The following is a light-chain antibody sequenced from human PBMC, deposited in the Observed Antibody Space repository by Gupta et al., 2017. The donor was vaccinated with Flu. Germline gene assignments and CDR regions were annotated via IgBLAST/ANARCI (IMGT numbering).Light chain of an antibody. V-gene: IGKV3-20*01. CDR2: GAS. Sequence: EIVLTQSPGPLSLSPGERATLSCRASQSVSNNYLAWYQQMPGQVPRLLIYGASSMATGIPDRFSGSGSGTDFTLTISRLEPEDFAVYFCQQYGGSSGTFGQGTKVEI. CDR1: QSVSNNY. J-gene: IGKJ1*01. CDR3: QQYGGSSGT.